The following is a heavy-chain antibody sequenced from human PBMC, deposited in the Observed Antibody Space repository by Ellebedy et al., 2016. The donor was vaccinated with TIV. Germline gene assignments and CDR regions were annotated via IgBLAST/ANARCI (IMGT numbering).Heavy chain of an antibody. Sequence: SETLSLTXAVSGGSISSSNWWSWVRQPPGKGLEWIGEIYHSGSTNYNPSLKSRVTISVDKSKNQFSLKLSSVTAADTAVYYCARGSPGGWYLFDYWGQGTLVTVSS. V-gene: IGHV4-4*02. J-gene: IGHJ4*02. CDR2: IYHSGST. CDR3: ARGSPGGWYLFDY. D-gene: IGHD6-19*01. CDR1: GGSISSSNW.